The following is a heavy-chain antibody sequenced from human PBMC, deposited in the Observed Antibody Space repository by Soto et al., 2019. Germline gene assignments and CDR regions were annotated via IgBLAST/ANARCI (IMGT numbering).Heavy chain of an antibody. CDR3: ARGRGDTAMAWYY. V-gene: IGHV4-59*01. Sequence: QVQLQESGPGLVKPSETLSLTCTVSGGSISSYYWSWIRQSPGKGLEWIGYIYYSGSTKYNPSLKSLVTISVDTPKIQFSLKLSSVTAADTAVYYCARGRGDTAMAWYYWGQGTLVTVSS. CDR2: IYYSGST. D-gene: IGHD5-18*01. J-gene: IGHJ4*02. CDR1: GGSISSYY.